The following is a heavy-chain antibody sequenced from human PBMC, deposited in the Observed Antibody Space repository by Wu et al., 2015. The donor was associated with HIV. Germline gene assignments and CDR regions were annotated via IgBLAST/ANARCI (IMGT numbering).Heavy chain of an antibody. V-gene: IGHV1-46*01. CDR3: ARDHQYSYGYGGWFDP. CDR2: INPSGGST. J-gene: IGHJ5*02. D-gene: IGHD5-18*01. CDR1: GYTFTSYY. Sequence: QVQLVQSGAEVKKPGASVKVSCKASGYTFTSYYMHWVRQAPGQGLEWMGIINPSGGSTGYAQKFQGRVTMTRDTSTSTVYMELSSLRSEDTAVYYCARDHQYSYGYGGWFDPWGQGTLVTVSS.